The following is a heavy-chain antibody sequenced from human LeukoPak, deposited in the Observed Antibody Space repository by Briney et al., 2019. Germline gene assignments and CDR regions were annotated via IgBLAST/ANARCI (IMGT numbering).Heavy chain of an antibody. V-gene: IGHV1-18*01. D-gene: IGHD2-15*01. CDR3: ARDAVVVAATHFDY. CDR1: GYTFTSYG. CDR2: ISAYNGNT. Sequence: ASVNVSCKASGYTFTSYGISWVRQAPGQGLEWMGWISAYNGNTNYAQKLQGRVTMTTDTSTSIAYMELRSLRSDDTAVYYSARDAVVVAATHFDYWGQGTLVTVSS. J-gene: IGHJ4*02.